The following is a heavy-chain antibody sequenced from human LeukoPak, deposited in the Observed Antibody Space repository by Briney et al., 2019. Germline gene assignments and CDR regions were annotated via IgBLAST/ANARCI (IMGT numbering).Heavy chain of an antibody. D-gene: IGHD3-16*02. Sequence: SETLSLTCAVYGGSFSGYYWSWIRQPPGKGLEWIGEINHSGSTNYNPSLKSRVTISVDTSKNQFSLKLSSVTAADTAVYYCERGSGEISPNYFDYWGQGTLVTVSS. J-gene: IGHJ4*02. CDR1: GGSFSGYY. CDR3: ERGSGEISPNYFDY. V-gene: IGHV4-34*01. CDR2: INHSGST.